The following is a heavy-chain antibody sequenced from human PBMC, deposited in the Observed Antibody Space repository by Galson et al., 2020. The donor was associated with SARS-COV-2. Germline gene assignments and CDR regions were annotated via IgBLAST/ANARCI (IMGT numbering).Heavy chain of an antibody. CDR3: ARDDYVWGSYRPYYMDV. J-gene: IGHJ6*03. CDR1: GFTFSSYS. V-gene: IGHV3-21*01. CDR2: ISSSSSYI. Sequence: GGSLRLSCAASGFTFSSYSMNWVRQAPGKGLEWVSSISSSSSYIYYADSVKGRFTISRDNAKNSLYLQMNSLRAEDTAVYYCARDDYVWGSYRPYYMDVWGKGTTVTVSS. D-gene: IGHD3-16*02.